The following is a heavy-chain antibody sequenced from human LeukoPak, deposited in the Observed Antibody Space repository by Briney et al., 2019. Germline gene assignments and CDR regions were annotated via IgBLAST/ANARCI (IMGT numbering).Heavy chain of an antibody. CDR3: ARNWELDY. Sequence: PGGSLRLSCAASGFTFSSYAMHWVRQAPGKGLEWVAVISYDGSNKYYADSVRGRFTISRDNSKSTLYLQMNSLSAEDTAVYYCARNWELDYWGQGTLVTVSS. J-gene: IGHJ4*02. CDR1: GFTFSSYA. V-gene: IGHV3-30*04. CDR2: ISYDGSNK. D-gene: IGHD7-27*01.